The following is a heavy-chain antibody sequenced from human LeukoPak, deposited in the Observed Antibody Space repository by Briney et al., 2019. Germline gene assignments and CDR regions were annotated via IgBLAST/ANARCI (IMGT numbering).Heavy chain of an antibody. Sequence: ASVKVSCKASGGTFSSYAISWVRQAPGQGLEWMGGIIPIFGTANYAQKFQGRVTITADESTSTAYVELSSLRSEDTAVYYCARGGISSLWFDPWGQGTLVTVSS. CDR1: GGTFSSYA. V-gene: IGHV1-69*13. CDR3: ARGGISSLWFDP. D-gene: IGHD2-2*01. J-gene: IGHJ5*02. CDR2: IIPIFGTA.